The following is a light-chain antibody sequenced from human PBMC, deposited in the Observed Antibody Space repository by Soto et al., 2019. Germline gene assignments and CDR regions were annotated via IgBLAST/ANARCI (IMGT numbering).Light chain of an antibody. CDR1: QSISTE. Sequence: EIVMTQSPATLSVSPGELDTLSCRASQSISTELAWYQQKPGQPPSLLIYSASTRATCVPARFTGSGSGSGCTRTISGLQSEDFAVYYWQQGHNWPLTFGQGTRLEI. CDR2: SAS. V-gene: IGKV3-15*01. J-gene: IGKJ2*01. CDR3: QQGHNWPLT.